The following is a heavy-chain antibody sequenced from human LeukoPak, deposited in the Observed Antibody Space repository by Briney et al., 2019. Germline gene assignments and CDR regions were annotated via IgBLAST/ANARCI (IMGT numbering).Heavy chain of an antibody. J-gene: IGHJ4*02. CDR3: AKDRGVFGVAYSLDY. V-gene: IGHV3-30*02. D-gene: IGHD3-3*01. CDR1: GFTFSSYG. CDR2: IRYDGINE. Sequence: GGSLRLSCAASGFTFSSYGMHWVRQAPGKGLEWVSYIRYDGINEYYADSVRGRFTISRDISKKTLYLQMNSLRAEDTAVYYCAKDRGVFGVAYSLDYWGQGSLVTVSS.